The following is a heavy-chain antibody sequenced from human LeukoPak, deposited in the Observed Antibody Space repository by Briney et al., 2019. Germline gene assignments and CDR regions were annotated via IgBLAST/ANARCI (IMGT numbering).Heavy chain of an antibody. CDR2: IYTSGST. CDR3: ARSSQTRLDKWFDP. D-gene: IGHD2-2*03. V-gene: IGHV4-4*07. Sequence: SETLSLTCTVSGGSISSYYWSWIRQPAGKGLEWIGRIYTSGSTNYNPSLKSRVTISVDTSKNQFSLKLSSVTAADTAVYYCARSSQTRLDKWFDPWGQGTLVTVSS. J-gene: IGHJ5*02. CDR1: GGSISSYY.